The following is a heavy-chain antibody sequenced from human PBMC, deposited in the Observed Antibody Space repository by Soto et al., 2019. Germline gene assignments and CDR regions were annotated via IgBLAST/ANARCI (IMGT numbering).Heavy chain of an antibody. Sequence: SETLSLTCTVSGGSISSSSYYWGWIRQPPGKGLEWIGSIYYSGSTYYNPSLKSRVTISVDTSKNQFSLKLSSVTAADTAVYYCXGQSSKGNYYYYYGMDVWGQGTTVTVSS. J-gene: IGHJ6*02. CDR3: XGQSSKGNYYYYYGMDV. V-gene: IGHV4-39*01. D-gene: IGHD2-2*01. CDR1: GGSISSSSYY. CDR2: IYYSGST.